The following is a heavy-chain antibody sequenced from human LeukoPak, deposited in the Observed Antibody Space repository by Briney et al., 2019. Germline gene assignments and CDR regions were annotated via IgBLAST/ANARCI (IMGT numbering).Heavy chain of an antibody. D-gene: IGHD2-2*01. CDR1: GGTFSSYA. V-gene: IGHV1-69*04. CDR2: IIPIFGIA. J-gene: IGHJ4*02. Sequence: SVKVSCKASGGTFSSYAISWVRQAPGQGLEWMGRIIPIFGIANYAQKFQGRVTITADKSTSTAYIELSSLRSEDTAVYYCASLGSSKEWRESFDYWGQGTLVTVSS. CDR3: ASLGSSKEWRESFDY.